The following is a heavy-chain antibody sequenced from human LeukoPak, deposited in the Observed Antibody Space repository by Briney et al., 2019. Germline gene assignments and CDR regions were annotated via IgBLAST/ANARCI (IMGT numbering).Heavy chain of an antibody. CDR1: GFIFSSYG. CDR3: ARDPRTRLRKGLSF. D-gene: IGHD5-12*01. CDR2: IWYDGSNK. Sequence: PGGSLRLSCAASGFIFSSYGMHWVRQAPGKGLEWVAVIWYDGSNKYYANSVKGRFTISRDNSKSTLYLQMNSLRAEDTAVYYCARDPRTRLRKGLSFWGQGTLVTVSS. J-gene: IGHJ4*02. V-gene: IGHV3-33*01.